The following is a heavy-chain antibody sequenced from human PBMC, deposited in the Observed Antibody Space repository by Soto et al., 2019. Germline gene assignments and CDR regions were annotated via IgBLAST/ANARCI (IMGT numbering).Heavy chain of an antibody. CDR3: ARGKDYLNHSYGFDY. D-gene: IGHD5-18*01. J-gene: IGHJ4*02. Sequence: QLVESGGGVVQPGRSLRLSCAASGFTFSNYGMHWVRQAPGKGLEWVAVISYDGSNKYYADSVKGRFTISRDNSKNTLYLQMNSLRAEDTAVYYCARGKDYLNHSYGFDYWGQGTLVTVSS. CDR2: ISYDGSNK. V-gene: IGHV3-30*03. CDR1: GFTFSNYG.